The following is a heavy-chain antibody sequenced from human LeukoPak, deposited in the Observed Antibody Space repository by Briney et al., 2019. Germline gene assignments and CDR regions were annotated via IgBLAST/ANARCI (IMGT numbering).Heavy chain of an antibody. V-gene: IGHV3-7*01. J-gene: IGHJ3*02. CDR2: TKQDGSEK. D-gene: IGHD1-1*01. Sequence: GGSLRLSCAASGFTFSYYWMSWVRQAPGKGLEWVANTKQDGSEKYYVDSVKGRFTISRDNAKNSLYLRMNSLRAEDTAVYYCARRLTTWGNAFDIWGQGTMVTVSS. CDR3: ARRLTTWGNAFDI. CDR1: GFTFSYYW.